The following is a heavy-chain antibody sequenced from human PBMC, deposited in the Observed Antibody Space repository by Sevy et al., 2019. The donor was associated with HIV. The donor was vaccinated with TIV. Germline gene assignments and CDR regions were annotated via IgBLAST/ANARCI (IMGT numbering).Heavy chain of an antibody. J-gene: IGHJ4*02. CDR1: GFTFSNYA. Sequence: GSLRLSCGASGFTFSNYAMSWVRQAPGKGPEWVSGINNGGSTYYADSVKGRFTISRDNSKKMVFLQMNSLRAEDTAVYYCASGDTTMITDLDYWGQGALVTVSS. V-gene: IGHV3-23*01. D-gene: IGHD5-18*01. CDR2: INNGGST. CDR3: ASGDTTMITDLDY.